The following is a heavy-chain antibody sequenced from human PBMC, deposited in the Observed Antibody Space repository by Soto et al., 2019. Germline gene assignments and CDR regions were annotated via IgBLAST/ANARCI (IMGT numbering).Heavy chain of an antibody. Sequence: GESLKISCKGSGYSFTSYWIGWVRQMPGKGLEWMGIVYPGDSDTRYSPSFQGQVTISADKSISTAYLQWSSLKASDTAMYYSPRLPSAIAVSRPLDYWGQGTLVTVSS. CDR2: VYPGDSDT. CDR1: GYSFTSYW. D-gene: IGHD6-19*01. CDR3: PRLPSAIAVSRPLDY. J-gene: IGHJ4*02. V-gene: IGHV5-51*01.